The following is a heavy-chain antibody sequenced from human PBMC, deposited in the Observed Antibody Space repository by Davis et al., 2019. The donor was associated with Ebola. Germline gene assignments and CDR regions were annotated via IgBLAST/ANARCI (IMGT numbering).Heavy chain of an antibody. V-gene: IGHV3-23*01. D-gene: IGHD6-19*01. Sequence: GESLKISCAASGFTLSSYGLSWVRQAPGKGLEWVSGISADGGTTYYADSVKGRFTISRDNSKNTLYLQMTSLRVDDTAVYYCAKGGSGWPSDYSYGMGVWGKGTTVTVSS. J-gene: IGHJ6*04. CDR3: AKGGSGWPSDYSYGMGV. CDR2: ISADGGTT. CDR1: GFTLSSYG.